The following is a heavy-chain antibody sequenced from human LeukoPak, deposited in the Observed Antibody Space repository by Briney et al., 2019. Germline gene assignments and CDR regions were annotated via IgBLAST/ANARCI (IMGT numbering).Heavy chain of an antibody. D-gene: IGHD6-25*01. CDR3: AASSGFDY. J-gene: IGHJ4*02. Sequence: GGSLRLSCTASGSTFGDYAMSWVRQAPGKGLEWVGYIRSRAYGGAAEYAASVKGRFTITRDDSKSIAYLQMSNLNTEDTAVYYCAASSGFDYWGQGTLVTVSS. CDR2: IRSRAYGGAA. CDR1: GSTFGDYA. V-gene: IGHV3-49*04.